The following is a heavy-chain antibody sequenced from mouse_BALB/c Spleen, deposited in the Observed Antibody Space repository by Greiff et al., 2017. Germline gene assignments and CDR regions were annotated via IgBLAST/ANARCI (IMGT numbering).Heavy chain of an antibody. CDR1: GFTFSSYG. J-gene: IGHJ4*01. Sequence: DVQLVESGGGLVQPGGSLKLSCAASGFTFSSYGMSWVRQTPDKRLELVATINSNGGSTYYPDSVKGRFTISRDNAKNTLYLQMSSLKSEDTAMYYCARHGYYPYAMDYWGQGTSVTVSS. V-gene: IGHV5-6-3*01. D-gene: IGHD2-3*01. CDR3: ARHGYYPYAMDY. CDR2: INSNGGST.